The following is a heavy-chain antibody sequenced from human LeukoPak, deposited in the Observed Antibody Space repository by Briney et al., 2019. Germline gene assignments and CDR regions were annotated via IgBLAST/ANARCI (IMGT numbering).Heavy chain of an antibody. CDR1: GYTFTSYD. V-gene: IGHV1-8*01. J-gene: IGHJ6*03. D-gene: IGHD4-11*01. CDR2: MNPNSGNT. Sequence: ASVKVSCKASGYTFTSYDINWVRQATGQGLEWMGWMNPNSGNTGYAQKFQGRVTMTRNTPISTAYMELSSLRSEDTAVYYCARVYSDGYYYYMDVWGKGTTVTVSS. CDR3: ARVYSDGYYYYMDV.